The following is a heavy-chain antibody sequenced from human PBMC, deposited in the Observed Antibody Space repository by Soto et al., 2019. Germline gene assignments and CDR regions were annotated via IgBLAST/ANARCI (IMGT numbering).Heavy chain of an antibody. Sequence: SVKVSCKASGGTFGSHGIAWVRQAPGQGLEWMGGLIAMLGTPTYARKVQGRATITADESLTSSYLELRSLRSEDTAVCFCARGAMANFDYWGQGTVVTVSS. CDR3: ARGAMANFDY. D-gene: IGHD5-18*01. CDR1: GGTFGSHG. J-gene: IGHJ4*02. V-gene: IGHV1-69*13. CDR2: LIAMLGTP.